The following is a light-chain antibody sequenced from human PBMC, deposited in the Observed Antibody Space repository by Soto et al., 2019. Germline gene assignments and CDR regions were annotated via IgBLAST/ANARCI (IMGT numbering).Light chain of an antibody. Sequence: DIQMAQSPSTLSASVGDRGTITCWASQSISSWLAWYQQKPGKAPKLLIYKASSLESGVPSRFSGSGSGTEFTLTISSLQPDDFATYYCQQYNSYSWTFGQGTK. V-gene: IGKV1-5*03. CDR3: QQYNSYSWT. CDR1: QSISSW. CDR2: KAS. J-gene: IGKJ1*01.